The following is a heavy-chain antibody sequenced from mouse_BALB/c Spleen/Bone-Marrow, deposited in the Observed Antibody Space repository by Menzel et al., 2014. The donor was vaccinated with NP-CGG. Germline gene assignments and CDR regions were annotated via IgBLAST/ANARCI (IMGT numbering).Heavy chain of an antibody. D-gene: IGHD2-4*01. J-gene: IGHJ3*01. CDR2: INPGSDSS. V-gene: IGHV1-54*01. Sequence: QVKRQHPRVDLGSPSTSGKASCESSAYAFTNYLIEWIKKRPGQGLEWIGAINPGSDSSTYNEKFRGKATLTADNSSSTAYMQLSSLTSDDSAVYFCARAIYYDYDDGGPFAYLDQ. CDR1: AYAFTNYL. CDR3: ARAIYYDYDDGGPFAY.